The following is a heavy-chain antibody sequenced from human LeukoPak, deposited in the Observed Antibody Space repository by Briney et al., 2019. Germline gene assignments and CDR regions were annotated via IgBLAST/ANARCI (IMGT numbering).Heavy chain of an antibody. Sequence: PGGSLRLSCAASGFTDANDRMSWVRQAPGKGLEWVSTVYGGGNTAYADSVKGRFTISRDTSKNTLLLQMNSLRAEDTALYFCVRERFGAIVENWGQGALVTVSS. J-gene: IGHJ4*02. CDR1: GFTDANDR. CDR2: VYGGGNT. V-gene: IGHV3-53*01. D-gene: IGHD5-24*01. CDR3: VRERFGAIVEN.